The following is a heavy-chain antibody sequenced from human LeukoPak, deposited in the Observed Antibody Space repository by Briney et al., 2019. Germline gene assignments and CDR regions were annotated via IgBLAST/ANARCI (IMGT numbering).Heavy chain of an antibody. CDR2: IKQDGNEK. Sequence: GGSLRLSCAVSGFTFSRYWMSWVRQAPGKGLEWVASIKQDGNEKYYVDSVRGRFTISRDNAKSSLYLQMDSLRVEDTALYYCARDLDFGSGRSLGAFDIWGQGTMVIVSS. D-gene: IGHD3-10*01. J-gene: IGHJ3*02. CDR1: GFTFSRYW. CDR3: ARDLDFGSGRSLGAFDI. V-gene: IGHV3-7*03.